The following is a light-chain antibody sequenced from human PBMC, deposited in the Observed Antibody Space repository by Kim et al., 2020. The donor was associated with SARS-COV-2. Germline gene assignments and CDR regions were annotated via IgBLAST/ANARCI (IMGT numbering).Light chain of an antibody. CDR3: QQFGSSPPYS. CDR1: QTVSNNY. Sequence: SPGERATLSCRASQTVSNNYLAWYQQKPGQAPRLLVYGASTRATGIPDGFSGSGSGTDFTLTINKVEPEDFAVYYCQQFGSSPPYSFGQGTKLE. V-gene: IGKV3-20*01. J-gene: IGKJ2*03. CDR2: GAS.